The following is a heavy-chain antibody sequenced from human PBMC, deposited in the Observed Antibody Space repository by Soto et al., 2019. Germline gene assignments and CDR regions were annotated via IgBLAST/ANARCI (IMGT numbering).Heavy chain of an antibody. CDR2: IYYSGST. CDR1: GGSVSSGSYY. Sequence: PSETLSLTCTVSGGSVSSGSYYWSWIRQPPGKGLEWIGYIYYSGSTNYNPSLKSRVTISVDTPKNQFFLKLTSVTAADTAVYYCARHEVRYSSGSSPLYSWGQGTLVTVSS. J-gene: IGHJ4*02. V-gene: IGHV4-61*01. D-gene: IGHD3-10*01. CDR3: ARHEVRYSSGSSPLYS.